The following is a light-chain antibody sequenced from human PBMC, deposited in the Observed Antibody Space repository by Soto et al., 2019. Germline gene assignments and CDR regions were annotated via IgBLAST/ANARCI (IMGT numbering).Light chain of an antibody. Sequence: DLQRTQSPSSLSTSVGDRVTITCQASQDISNYLNWYQQKPGKAPKLLIYDASNLETGVPSRFSGSGSGTDFTFTFSSLQPEDIATYYCQQYDNLPLTFGGGTKVEIK. CDR3: QQYDNLPLT. V-gene: IGKV1-33*01. J-gene: IGKJ4*01. CDR2: DAS. CDR1: QDISNY.